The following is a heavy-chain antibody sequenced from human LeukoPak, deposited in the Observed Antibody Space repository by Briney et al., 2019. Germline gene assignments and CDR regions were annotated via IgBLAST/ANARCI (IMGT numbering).Heavy chain of an antibody. CDR1: GFTFSSRG. D-gene: IGHD5-18*01. J-gene: IGHJ4*02. Sequence: PGRSLRLSCAASGFTFSSRGMQWVRQAPGKGLEWVAVISFDGSDKHYADSVKGRFTISRDNSKNMLYLQMNSLRPEDTAVYYCAKDHQWGYSYYFDLWGQGTLVTVSS. CDR3: AKDHQWGYSYYFDL. CDR2: ISFDGSDK. V-gene: IGHV3-30*18.